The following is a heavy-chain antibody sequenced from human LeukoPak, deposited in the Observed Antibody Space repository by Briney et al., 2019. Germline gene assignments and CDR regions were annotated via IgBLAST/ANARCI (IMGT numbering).Heavy chain of an antibody. Sequence: SVKVSCKASGGTFSSYAISWVRQAPGQGLEWMGGIIPIFGTANYAQKFQGRVTITTDESTSTAYMELSSLRSEDTAVYYCAGTGVIGSSSGYYYYYDMDVWGKGTTVTVSS. D-gene: IGHD6-6*01. J-gene: IGHJ6*03. CDR1: GGTFSSYA. V-gene: IGHV1-69*05. CDR3: AGTGVIGSSSGYYYYYDMDV. CDR2: IIPIFGTA.